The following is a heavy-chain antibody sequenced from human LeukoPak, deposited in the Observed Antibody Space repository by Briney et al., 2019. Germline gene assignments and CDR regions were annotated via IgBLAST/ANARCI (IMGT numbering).Heavy chain of an antibody. V-gene: IGHV1-18*01. CDR1: GYTFTSYG. J-gene: IGHJ4*02. CDR2: ISANNGDT. Sequence: ASVKVSCKASGYTFTSYGIAWVRQALGQGLQWMGWISANNGDTSYSQKLQGRVTMTTDTSTNTAYMELRSLTSDDTAVYYCARDPPGLTLGSPGDYWGQGTLVIVSS. CDR3: ARDPPGLTLGSPGDY. D-gene: IGHD3-16*01.